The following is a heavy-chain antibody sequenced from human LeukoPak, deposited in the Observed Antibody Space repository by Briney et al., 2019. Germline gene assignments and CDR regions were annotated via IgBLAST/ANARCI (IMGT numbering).Heavy chain of an antibody. D-gene: IGHD3-22*01. V-gene: IGHV3-21*01. CDR1: GXTFSSYS. CDR3: ASGLLYYYDSSALGAFDI. J-gene: IGHJ3*02. CDR2: ISSSSSYI. Sequence: TGGSLRLSCAASGXTFSSYSMNWVRQAPGKGLEWVSSISSSSSYIYYAESVKGRFTISRDNAKNSLYLQMNSLRAEDTAVYYCASGLLYYYDSSALGAFDIWGQGTMVTVSS.